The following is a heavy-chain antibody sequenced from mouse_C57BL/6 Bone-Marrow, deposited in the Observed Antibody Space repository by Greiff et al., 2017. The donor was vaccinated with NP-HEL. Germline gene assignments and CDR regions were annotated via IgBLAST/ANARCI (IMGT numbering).Heavy chain of an antibody. CDR3: ARRLLYRGFAY. CDR2: IYPRSGNT. Sequence: QVQLQQSGAELARPGASVKLSCKASGYTFTSYGISWVKQRTGQGLEWIGEIYPRSGNTYYNEKFKGKATLNADKSTSTAYMELRSLTSEDSAVYFCARRLLYRGFAYWGQGTLVTVSA. J-gene: IGHJ3*01. CDR1: GYTFTSYG. V-gene: IGHV1-81*01.